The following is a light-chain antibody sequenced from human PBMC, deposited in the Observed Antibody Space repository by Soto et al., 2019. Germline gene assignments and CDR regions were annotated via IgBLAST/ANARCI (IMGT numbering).Light chain of an antibody. CDR2: GAS. CDR1: QRVADTY. V-gene: IGKV3-20*01. CDR3: QHYGSSPPVT. J-gene: IGKJ1*01. Sequence: EIVLSQSPGTLSLSPGERATLSCRASQRVADTYLAWYHQKPGQAPRLLIYGASRRATGIPERFSGSGSETDFTLSISTLEPEDFAVYHCQHYGSSPPVTFGQGTRVELK.